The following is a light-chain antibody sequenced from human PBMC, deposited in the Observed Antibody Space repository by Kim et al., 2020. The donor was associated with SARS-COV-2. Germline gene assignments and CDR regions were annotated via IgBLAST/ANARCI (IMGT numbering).Light chain of an antibody. Sequence: SYELTQPPSVSVSPGQTASITCSGDDLGNKYACWYQQKPDQSPVLAIYHHIKRPSGIPERFSGSNSGNTATLTISGTQAMDESDYYCQAWDSNTASWVFGGGTKMTVL. CDR3: QAWDSNTASWV. CDR2: HHI. CDR1: DLGNKY. V-gene: IGLV3-1*01. J-gene: IGLJ3*02.